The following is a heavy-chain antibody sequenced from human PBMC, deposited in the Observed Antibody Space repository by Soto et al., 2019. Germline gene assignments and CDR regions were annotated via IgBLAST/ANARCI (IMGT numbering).Heavy chain of an antibody. CDR2: ISDSGGST. CDR3: ATPRYCSSTSCFTVAFDY. V-gene: IGHV3-23*01. D-gene: IGHD2-2*01. CDR1: GFTFSSYV. Sequence: GGSLRLSCAASGFTFSSYVMIWVRQAPGKGLEWVSAISDSGGSTYYADSVKGRFTISRDNSKNTLYLQMSSLRAEDTAVYYCATPRYCSSTSCFTVAFDYWGQGTLVTVSS. J-gene: IGHJ4*02.